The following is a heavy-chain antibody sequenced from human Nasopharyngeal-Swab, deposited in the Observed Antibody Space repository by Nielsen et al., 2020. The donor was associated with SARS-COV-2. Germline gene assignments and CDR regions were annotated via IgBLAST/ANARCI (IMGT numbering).Heavy chain of an antibody. J-gene: IGHJ6*02. CDR3: ARRDYDFWSGFNGYYYGMDV. D-gene: IGHD3-3*01. V-gene: IGHV4-39*01. CDR1: GGSISSSSYY. CDR2: IYYSGST. Sequence: GSLRLSCTVSGGSISSSSYYWGWIRQPPGKRLEWIGSIYYSGSTYYNPSLKSRVTISVDTSKNQFSLKLSSVTAADTAVYYCARRDYDFWSGFNGYYYGMDVWGQGTTVTVSS.